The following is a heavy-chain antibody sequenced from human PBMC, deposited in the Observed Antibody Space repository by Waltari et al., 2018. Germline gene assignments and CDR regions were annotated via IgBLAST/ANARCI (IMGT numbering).Heavy chain of an antibody. CDR1: GGTFSSYT. Sequence: QVQLVQSGAEVKKPGSSVKVSCKASGGTFSSYTISWVRQAPGQGLEWMGRTIPIHGIANYEQKFQGRVTITADKSTSTAYMELSSLRSEDTAVYYCARDALSYYYDSSGYPPGFDYWGQGTLVTVSS. CDR3: ARDALSYYYDSSGYPPGFDY. J-gene: IGHJ4*02. V-gene: IGHV1-69*08. D-gene: IGHD3-22*01. CDR2: TIPIHGIA.